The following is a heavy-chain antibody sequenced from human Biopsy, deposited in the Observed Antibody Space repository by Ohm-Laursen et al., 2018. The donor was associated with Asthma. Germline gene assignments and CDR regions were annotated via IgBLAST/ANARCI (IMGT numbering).Heavy chain of an antibody. CDR3: ARGYSTSWYFGY. CDR2: ISSRGSNI. D-gene: IGHD6-13*01. V-gene: IGHV3-11*01. J-gene: IGHJ4*02. CDR1: GFTFRDYY. Sequence: GSLRLSCAASGFTFRDYYMTWIRQAPGKGMERVGYISSRGSNIFYADSVKGRFTISRDNAKKSLFLEMNSLTVEETAVYFCARGYSTSWYFGYWGQGTLVTVSS.